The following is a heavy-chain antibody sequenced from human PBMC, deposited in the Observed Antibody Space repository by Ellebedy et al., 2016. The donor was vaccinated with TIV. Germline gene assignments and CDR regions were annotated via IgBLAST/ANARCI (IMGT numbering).Heavy chain of an antibody. D-gene: IGHD5-18*01. J-gene: IGHJ4*02. CDR1: GFTFSSYA. Sequence: GESLKISXAASGFTFSSYAMSWVRQAPGKGLEWVSAISGSGGSTYYADSVKGRFTISRDNSKNTLYLQMNSLRAEDTAVYYCAKDLWIQLWFLFDYWGQGTLVTVSS. CDR3: AKDLWIQLWFLFDY. CDR2: ISGSGGST. V-gene: IGHV3-23*01.